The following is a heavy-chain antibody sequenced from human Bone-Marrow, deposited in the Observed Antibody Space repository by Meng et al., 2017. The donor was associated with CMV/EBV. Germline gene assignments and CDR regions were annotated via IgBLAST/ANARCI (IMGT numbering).Heavy chain of an antibody. Sequence: ASLKVSCKASGDTFTSYDSNWVRQATGQGLEWMGWMNPNSGNTGYAQKLEGRVTMTRNTSISTAYMELSSLRSEDTAVYYWAVSPYSSSWYRPSERAFDIWGQGTMVTVSS. V-gene: IGHV1-8*01. CDR1: GDTFTSYD. D-gene: IGHD6-13*01. J-gene: IGHJ3*02. CDR3: AVSPYSSSWYRPSERAFDI. CDR2: MNPNSGNT.